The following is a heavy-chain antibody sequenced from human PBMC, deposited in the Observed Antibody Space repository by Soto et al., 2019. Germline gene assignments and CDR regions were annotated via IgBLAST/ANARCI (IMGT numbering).Heavy chain of an antibody. D-gene: IGHD3-10*01. V-gene: IGHV4-31*03. J-gene: IGHJ6*01. CDR2: ISHSGNT. CDR3: ARDEEHGSGISGGMDV. CDR1: GGSISSDDFF. Sequence: QVQLQESGPGLVKPSETLSLSCYVSGGSISSDDFFWSWFRQHPARGLEWIGYISHSGNTYYNPSLQSRINISVDTSKSQFSLKLRSVTAADTAVYFCARDEEHGSGISGGMDVWGQGTAVTVSA.